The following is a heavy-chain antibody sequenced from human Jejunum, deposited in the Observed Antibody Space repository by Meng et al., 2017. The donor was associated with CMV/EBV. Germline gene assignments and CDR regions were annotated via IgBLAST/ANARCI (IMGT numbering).Heavy chain of an antibody. CDR2: IKSKTDGGTT. V-gene: IGHV3-15*01. Sequence: FTFNNAWMTWVRQAPGKGLEWVGHIKSKTDGGTTDYAAPVKDRFTISRDDSKNTLFLQMNSLKTEDTAIYYCATAPGYYDSAPFDYWGQGTLVTVSS. CDR3: ATAPGYYDSAPFDY. CDR1: FTFNNAW. J-gene: IGHJ4*02. D-gene: IGHD3-22*01.